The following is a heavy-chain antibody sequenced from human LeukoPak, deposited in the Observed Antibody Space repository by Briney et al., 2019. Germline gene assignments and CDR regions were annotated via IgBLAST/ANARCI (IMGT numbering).Heavy chain of an antibody. V-gene: IGHV1-18*01. D-gene: IGHD4-17*01. Sequence: ASVKVSCKASGYTFTSYGISWVRQAPGQGLEWMGWISAYNGNTNYARKLQGRVTMTTDTSTSTAYMELRSLRSDDTAVYYCAILGGTVTSAPDYFDYWGQGTLVTVSS. J-gene: IGHJ4*02. CDR2: ISAYNGNT. CDR1: GYTFTSYG. CDR3: AILGGTVTSAPDYFDY.